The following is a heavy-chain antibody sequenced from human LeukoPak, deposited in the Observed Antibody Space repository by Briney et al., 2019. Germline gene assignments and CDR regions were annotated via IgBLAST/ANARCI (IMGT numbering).Heavy chain of an antibody. CDR2: IIPILGTA. CDR1: GGTFSSYA. CDR3: ALTVAGTFDY. D-gene: IGHD6-19*01. Sequence: ASVKVSCKASGGTFSSYAISWVRQAPGQGLEWMGGIIPILGTANYAQKFQGRVTITADESTSTAYMELSSLRSEDTAVYYCALTVAGTFDYWGQGTLVTVSS. V-gene: IGHV1-69*13. J-gene: IGHJ4*02.